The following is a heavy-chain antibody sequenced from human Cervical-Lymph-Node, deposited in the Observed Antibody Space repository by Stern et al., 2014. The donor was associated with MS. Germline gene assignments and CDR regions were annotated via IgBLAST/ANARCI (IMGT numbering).Heavy chain of an antibody. D-gene: IGHD3-22*01. CDR3: ARTDILLLDY. V-gene: IGHV4-30-4*01. Sequence: VQLVESGPGLVRPSQTLSLTCTVSGGSISSDDHYWSWVRHPPGKGLEWLGYISYGGSSYFNPSLKRRSTMSVDTSKNQFSLKLKSVTAADTAVYYCARTDILLLDYWGQGALVTVSS. CDR2: ISYGGSS. J-gene: IGHJ4*02. CDR1: GGSISSDDHY.